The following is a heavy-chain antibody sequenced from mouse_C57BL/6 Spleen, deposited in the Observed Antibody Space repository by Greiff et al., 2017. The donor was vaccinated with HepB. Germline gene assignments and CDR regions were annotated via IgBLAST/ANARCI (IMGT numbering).Heavy chain of an antibody. Sequence: EVKLVESGGGLVKPGGSLKLSCAASGFTFSDYGMHWVRQAPEKGLEWVAYISSGSSTIYYADTVKGRFTISRDNAKNTLFLQMTSLRSEDTAMYYCARDYGSPWFAYWGQGTLVTVSA. V-gene: IGHV5-17*01. D-gene: IGHD1-1*01. CDR2: ISSGSSTI. J-gene: IGHJ3*01. CDR1: GFTFSDYG. CDR3: ARDYGSPWFAY.